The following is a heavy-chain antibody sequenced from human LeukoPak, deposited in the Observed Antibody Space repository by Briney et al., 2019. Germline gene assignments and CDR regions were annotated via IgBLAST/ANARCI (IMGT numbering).Heavy chain of an antibody. CDR1: GLTFGDYG. J-gene: IGHJ4*02. V-gene: IGHV3-49*03. Sequence: GGSLRLSCTGSGLTFGDYGMSWFRQAPGKGLEWVGHIRSKTYGGTTEYATSIKGRFTISRDDSKSIAYLQMNSLRAEDTAVYYCARSEPNSGSYGYWGQGTLVTVSS. D-gene: IGHD1-26*01. CDR3: ARSEPNSGSYGY. CDR2: IRSKTYGGTT.